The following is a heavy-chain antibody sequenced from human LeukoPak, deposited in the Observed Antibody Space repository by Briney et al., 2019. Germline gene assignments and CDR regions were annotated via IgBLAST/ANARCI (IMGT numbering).Heavy chain of an antibody. Sequence: SVKVSCKASGGTFSSYAISWVRQAPGQGLEWMGRIIPILGIANYAQKFQGRVTITADKSTSTAYMELSSLRSEDTAVYYCASKGAYGSGSYGDYWGQGTLVTVSS. CDR1: GGTFSSYA. CDR2: IIPILGIA. CDR3: ASKGAYGSGSYGDY. V-gene: IGHV1-69*04. D-gene: IGHD3-10*01. J-gene: IGHJ4*02.